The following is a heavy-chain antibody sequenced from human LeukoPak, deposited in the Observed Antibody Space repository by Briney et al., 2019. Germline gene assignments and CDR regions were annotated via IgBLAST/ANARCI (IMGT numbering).Heavy chain of an antibody. Sequence: GGSLRLSCAASGFTFSSYAMSWVRQAPGKGLEWVANIKQDGSEKYYVDSVKGRFTISRDNAKNSLYLQMNSLRAEDTAVYYCARSGRYYDFWSGYYHSYGMDVWGQGTTVTVSS. D-gene: IGHD3-3*01. CDR2: IKQDGSEK. CDR1: GFTFSSYA. CDR3: ARSGRYYDFWSGYYHSYGMDV. J-gene: IGHJ6*02. V-gene: IGHV3-7*01.